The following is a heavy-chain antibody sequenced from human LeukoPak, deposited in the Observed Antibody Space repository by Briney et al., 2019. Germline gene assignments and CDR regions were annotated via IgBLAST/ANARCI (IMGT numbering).Heavy chain of an antibody. D-gene: IGHD1-26*01. J-gene: IGHJ4*02. CDR1: DGSFSGYF. CDR3: ARGRGKWPGVFDF. CDR2: IHHGTNA. Sequence: SETLSLTCAVYDGSFSGYFWSWIRQPPGKGLEWIGEIHHGTNAKYNPSLKSRVTISLDTSKNQLSLKLSCVTAADTAVYYCARGRGKWPGVFDFWGQGTLVTVSS. V-gene: IGHV4-34*01.